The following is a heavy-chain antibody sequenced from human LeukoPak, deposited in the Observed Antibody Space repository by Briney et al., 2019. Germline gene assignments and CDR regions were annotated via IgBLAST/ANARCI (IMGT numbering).Heavy chain of an antibody. CDR2: INSDGSST. Sequence: PGGSLRLSCAASGFTFSRYWMHWVRQAPGKGLVWVSHINSDGSSTTYADSVKGRFTTSRDNAKNTLYLQMNSLGAEDTAVYYCVRDNYGVDYWGQGTLVTVSS. J-gene: IGHJ4*02. D-gene: IGHD3-10*01. V-gene: IGHV3-74*03. CDR3: VRDNYGVDY. CDR1: GFTFSRYW.